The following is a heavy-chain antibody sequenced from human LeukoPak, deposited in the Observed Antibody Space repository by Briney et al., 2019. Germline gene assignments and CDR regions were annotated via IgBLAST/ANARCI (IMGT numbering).Heavy chain of an antibody. Sequence: GGSLRLSCAASGFTFSSYSMNWVRQAPGKGLEWVSSISSSSSYIYYADSVKGRFTISRDNAKNSLYLQMNSLRAEDTAVYYCARDRGYGIYDDYHYWGQGTLVTVSS. CDR3: ARDRGYGIYDDYHY. D-gene: IGHD4-17*01. CDR2: ISSSSSYI. J-gene: IGHJ4*02. V-gene: IGHV3-21*01. CDR1: GFTFSSYS.